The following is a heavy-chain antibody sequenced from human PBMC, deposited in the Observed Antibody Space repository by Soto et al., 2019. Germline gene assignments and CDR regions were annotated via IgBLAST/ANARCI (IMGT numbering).Heavy chain of an antibody. D-gene: IGHD3-10*01. Sequence: ASVKVSCKASGYTCTGYYMHWVLQAPGQGLEWMGWINPNSGGTNYAQKFQGRVTMTRDTSISTAYMELSGLRSDDTAVYYCASAGSSGSSYYYYYYGMDVWGQGTTVTAP. CDR2: INPNSGGT. V-gene: IGHV1-2*02. J-gene: IGHJ6*02. CDR3: ASAGSSGSSYYYYYYGMDV. CDR1: GYTCTGYY.